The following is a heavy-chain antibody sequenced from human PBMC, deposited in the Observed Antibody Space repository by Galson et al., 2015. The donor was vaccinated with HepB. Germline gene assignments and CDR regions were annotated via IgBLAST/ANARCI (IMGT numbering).Heavy chain of an antibody. J-gene: IGHJ3*02. Sequence: SVKVSCKVSGYSFTVSGYYLHWLRQAPGQGLEWMGRINPHSGGTNYAQKFQGRVTMTRATSINTAYMELTSLESDDTAVYYCVSEPKIASAGLFDAFDIWGQGTMVTVSS. V-gene: IGHV1-2*06. D-gene: IGHD6-13*01. CDR3: VSEPKIASAGLFDAFDI. CDR2: INPHSGGT. CDR1: GYSFTVSGYY.